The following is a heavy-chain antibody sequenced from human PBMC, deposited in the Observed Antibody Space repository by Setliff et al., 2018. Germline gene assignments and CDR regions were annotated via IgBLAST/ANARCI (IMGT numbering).Heavy chain of an antibody. CDR3: VRDDADNYDAFDN. J-gene: IGHJ3*02. Sequence: PGGSLRLSCAASGFTFSGSAVHWVRQASGKGLEWVGRIRRNADNRAPIYAASVKGRFTISRDDSKKTAYLQMNGLRAVDTGVYYCVRDDADNYDAFDNWGQGTLVTVSS. V-gene: IGHV3-73*01. CDR1: GFTFSGSA. D-gene: IGHD1-1*01. CDR2: IRRNADNRAP.